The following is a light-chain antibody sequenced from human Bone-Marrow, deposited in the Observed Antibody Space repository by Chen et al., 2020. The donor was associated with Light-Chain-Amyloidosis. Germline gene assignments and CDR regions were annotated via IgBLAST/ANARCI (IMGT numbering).Light chain of an antibody. CDR3: SSYTSSSTSWV. J-gene: IGLJ3*02. V-gene: IGLV2-14*01. CDR2: EVS. CDR1: SSDVGSYNY. Sequence: QSALTQPASVSGSPGQSIAISCTGTSSDVGSYNYASWYQQHPGKAPKRMLYEVSNRPSGVSNRFSGSKSGNTASLTISGLQAEDEADYYCSSYTSSSTSWVFGGGTKLTVL.